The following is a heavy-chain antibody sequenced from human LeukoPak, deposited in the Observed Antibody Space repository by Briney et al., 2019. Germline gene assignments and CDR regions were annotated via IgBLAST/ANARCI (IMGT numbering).Heavy chain of an antibody. V-gene: IGHV3-7*01. CDR2: IKHDESEK. J-gene: IGHJ4*02. Sequence: RGSLRLSCAASGFSFNSDWMDWVRQAPGKGLEWVANIKHDESEKNYLDSVKGRFTISRDNAQNSSYLQMNGLRVEDTAVYYCTRRLDDWGQGTLVTVSS. CDR3: TRRLDD. D-gene: IGHD3-16*01. CDR1: GFSFNSDW.